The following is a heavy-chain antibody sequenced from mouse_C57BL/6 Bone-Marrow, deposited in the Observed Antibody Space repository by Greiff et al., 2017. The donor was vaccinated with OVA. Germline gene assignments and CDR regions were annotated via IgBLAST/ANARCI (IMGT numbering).Heavy chain of an antibody. CDR3: ARGNVGSSFYAMDY. V-gene: IGHV14-3*01. J-gene: IGHJ4*01. Sequence: EVQLQQSVAELVRPGASVKLSCTASGFNIKNTYMHWVKQRPEQGLEWIGRIDPANDNTKYAPKFQGKATMTADTSSNTAYLQLSSLSSEDTAVYCCARGNVGSSFYAMDYWGQGTPGTVSS. CDR1: GFNIKNTY. D-gene: IGHD1-1*01. CDR2: IDPANDNT.